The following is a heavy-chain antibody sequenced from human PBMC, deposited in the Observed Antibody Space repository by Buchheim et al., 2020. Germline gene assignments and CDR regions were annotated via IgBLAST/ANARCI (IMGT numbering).Heavy chain of an antibody. D-gene: IGHD4-23*01. V-gene: IGHV4-31*03. Sequence: QVQLQESGPGLVKPSQTLSLTCTVSGGSISSGGYYWRWIRQHPGKGLEWIGYIYYSGSTYYNPSLKSRVTISVDTSNNQFSLKLSSVTAADTAVYYCARAKRPRTTVVTYFDYWGQGTL. CDR2: IYYSGST. CDR3: ARAKRPRTTVVTYFDY. CDR1: GGSISSGGYY. J-gene: IGHJ4*02.